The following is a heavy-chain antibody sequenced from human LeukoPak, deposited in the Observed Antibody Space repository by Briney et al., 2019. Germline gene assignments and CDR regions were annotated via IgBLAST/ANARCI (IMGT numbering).Heavy chain of an antibody. CDR3: AKDMRHTDY. CDR2: ISYDGSNK. Sequence: PGGSLRLSCAASGFTFSSYAMHWVRQAPGKGLEWVAVISYDGSNKYYADSVKGRFTISRDNSKNTLYLQMNSLRPEDTAVYYCAKDMRHTDYWGQGTLVTVSS. CDR1: GFTFSSYA. V-gene: IGHV3-30*04. D-gene: IGHD2-21*01. J-gene: IGHJ4*02.